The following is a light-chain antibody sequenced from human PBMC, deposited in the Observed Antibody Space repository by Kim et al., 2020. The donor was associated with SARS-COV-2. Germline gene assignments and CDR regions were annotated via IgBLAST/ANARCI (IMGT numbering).Light chain of an antibody. CDR3: QKCDSAPWT. CDR2: AES. J-gene: IGKJ1*01. CDR1: QEINNY. Sequence: AAIGDGVTITCRTSQEINNYLARYKRKPGKAPKLLIYAESALQPGVPSRVSGSGSGTEFTLTVTSLQPEDVVTYYCQKCDSAPWTFGQGTKVDIK. V-gene: IGKV1-27*01.